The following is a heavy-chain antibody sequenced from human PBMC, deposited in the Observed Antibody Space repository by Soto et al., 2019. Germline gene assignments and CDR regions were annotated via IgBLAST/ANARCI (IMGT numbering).Heavy chain of an antibody. CDR3: ATTYYYDGAGVDAFDL. J-gene: IGHJ3*01. CDR2: INAGNSNT. V-gene: IGHV1-3*01. D-gene: IGHD3-22*01. CDR1: GYSFINYP. Sequence: QVQLVQSGAEVKKPGASVKVSCKASGYSFINYPMQWVRQAPGQSLEWMGWINAGNSNTKYSQNFQARVTITRDTSESTAYMELGSLISEDTAVYYCATTYYYDGAGVDAFDLWGQGTMVIVSP.